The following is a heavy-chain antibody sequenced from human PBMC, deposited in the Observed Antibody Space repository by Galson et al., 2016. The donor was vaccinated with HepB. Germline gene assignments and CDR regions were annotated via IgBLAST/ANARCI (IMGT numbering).Heavy chain of an antibody. CDR3: ARYGSGSFDF. CDR2: INPSGGTI. J-gene: IGHJ4*02. Sequence: SCKASGYTFTNYYIHWVRQAPGQGLEWMGIINPSGGTIRYAQKFQGRVTMTRDTSTSTVYMELSSLRSEDTAGFYCARYGSGSFDFGGQGTLVTVSS. V-gene: IGHV1-46*01. CDR1: GYTFTNYY. D-gene: IGHD3-10*01.